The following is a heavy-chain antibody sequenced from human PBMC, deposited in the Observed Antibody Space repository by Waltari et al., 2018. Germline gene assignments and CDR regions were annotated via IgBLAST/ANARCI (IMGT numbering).Heavy chain of an antibody. CDR2: IKSKVDGETR. CDR1: GFNFRGAW. Sequence: EVQLAESGGGFVKPGEFVRLSCAASGFNFRGAWMTWLRQAPGKGLEWVGRIKSKVDGETREYAASVKGRFTVSRDDSRNTVYLQMNSLKTEDTALYYCVADVPEIGRGEFDYWGQGTLVTVSS. J-gene: IGHJ4*02. CDR3: VADVPEIGRGEFDY. V-gene: IGHV3-15*01. D-gene: IGHD1-26*01.